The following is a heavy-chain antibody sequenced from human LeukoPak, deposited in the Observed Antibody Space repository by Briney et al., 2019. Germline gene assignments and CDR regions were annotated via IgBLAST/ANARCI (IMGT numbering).Heavy chain of an antibody. V-gene: IGHV3-23*01. CDR3: AKAVTMVRGVITSYYFDY. J-gene: IGHJ4*02. CDR2: VSGSGDTT. CDR1: GLTVITYD. D-gene: IGHD3-10*01. Sequence: GGSLRLSCAASGLTVITYDMSWVRQAPGKGLEWVSSVSGSGDTTYYTGSVKGRFTISRDNSKNTLYLQMNSLRAEDTAVYYCAKAVTMVRGVITSYYFDYWGQGTLVTVSS.